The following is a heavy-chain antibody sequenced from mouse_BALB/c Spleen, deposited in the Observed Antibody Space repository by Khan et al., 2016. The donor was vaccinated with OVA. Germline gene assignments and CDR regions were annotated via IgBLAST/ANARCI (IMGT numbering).Heavy chain of an antibody. CDR2: IFPGTGTT. Sequence: QVQLQQSGAELVKPGASVKLSCKTSGYTFTSYWIQWVKQRPGQGLGWIGEIFPGTGTTYYNENFKGKATLPIDTSSTTAYMQLSSLTSEASAVYFCARGYYDNYEFAYWGQGTLVTVSS. J-gene: IGHJ3*01. CDR3: ARGYYDNYEFAY. D-gene: IGHD2-1*01. V-gene: IGHV1S132*01. CDR1: GYTFTSYW.